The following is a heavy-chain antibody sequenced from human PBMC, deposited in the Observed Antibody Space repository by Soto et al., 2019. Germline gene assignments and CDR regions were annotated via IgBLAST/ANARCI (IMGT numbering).Heavy chain of an antibody. J-gene: IGHJ6*03. CDR3: ARDSAAAGTIWHGYYYYYMDV. V-gene: IGHV3-66*01. D-gene: IGHD6-13*01. CDR2: IYSGGST. Sequence: EVQLVESGGGLVQPGGSLRLSCAASGFTVSSNYMSWVRQAPGKGLEWVSVIYSGGSTYYADSVKGRFTISRDNSKNTLYLQMTSLRDEDTAVYYCARDSAAAGTIWHGYYYYYMDVWGKGTTVTVSS. CDR1: GFTVSSNY.